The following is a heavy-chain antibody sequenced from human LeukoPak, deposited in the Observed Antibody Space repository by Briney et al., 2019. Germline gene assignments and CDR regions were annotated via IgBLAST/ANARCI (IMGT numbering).Heavy chain of an antibody. CDR1: GGSFSGYY. J-gene: IGHJ6*02. D-gene: IGHD3-10*01. V-gene: IGHV4-34*01. Sequence: SETLSLTCAVYGGSFSGYYWSWIRQPPGKGLEWIGEINHSGSTNYNPSLKSRVTISVDTSKNQFSLKLSSVTAADTAVYYCARDSGGVRGVIINHGMDVWGQGTTVTVSS. CDR3: ARDSGGVRGVIINHGMDV. CDR2: INHSGST.